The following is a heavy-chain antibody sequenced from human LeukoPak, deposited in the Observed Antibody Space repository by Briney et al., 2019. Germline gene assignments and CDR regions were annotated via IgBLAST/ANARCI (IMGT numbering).Heavy chain of an antibody. V-gene: IGHV1-69*06. CDR3: ARGPYIVGATKLSHYYYMDV. J-gene: IGHJ6*03. CDR2: IIPIFGTA. D-gene: IGHD1-26*01. Sequence: SVKVSCKASGGTFSSYPISWVRQAPGQGLEWMGGIIPIFGTANYAQKFQGRVTITADKSTSTAYMELRSLRSDDTAVYYCARGPYIVGATKLSHYYYMDVWGKGTTVTISS. CDR1: GGTFSSYP.